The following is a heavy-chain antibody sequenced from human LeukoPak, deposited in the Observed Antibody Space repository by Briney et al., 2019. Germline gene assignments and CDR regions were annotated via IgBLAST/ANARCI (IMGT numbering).Heavy chain of an antibody. D-gene: IGHD5-18*01. CDR1: GYTLTELS. J-gene: IGHJ4*02. CDR3: ATLGEDTAMGPLDY. CDR2: FDPEDGET. Sequence: ASVKVSCKVSGYTLTELSMHWVRQAPGKGLEWMGGFDPEDGETIYAQKFQGRVTMTEDTSTDTAYMELSSLRSEDTAVYYCATLGEDTAMGPLDYWGQGTLVTVSS. V-gene: IGHV1-24*01.